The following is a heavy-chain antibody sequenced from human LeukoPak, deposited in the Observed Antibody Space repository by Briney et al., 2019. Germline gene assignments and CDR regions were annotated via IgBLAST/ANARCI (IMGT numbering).Heavy chain of an antibody. CDR2: ISGSGGST. CDR3: ATSPLGNWGPTDY. D-gene: IGHD7-27*01. CDR1: GFTFSSYA. V-gene: IGHV3-23*01. Sequence: GGSLRLSCAASGFTFSSYAMSWVRQAPGKGLEWVSAISGSGGSTYYADSVKGRFTISRDNSKNTLYLQMNSLRAEDTAVYYCATSPLGNWGPTDYWGQGTLVTVSS. J-gene: IGHJ4*02.